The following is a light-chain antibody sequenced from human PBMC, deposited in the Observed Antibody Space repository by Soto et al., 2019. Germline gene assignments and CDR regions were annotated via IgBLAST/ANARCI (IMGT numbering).Light chain of an antibody. CDR2: AAS. Sequence: DIRLTQSPSFLSASVGDRVSITCRASQGISSYLAWYQQKPGKAPKLLIYAASTLQSGVPSRFSGSGSGTEFTLTISSLQPEDFATYYCQQLNSYPLTFGGGTKV. CDR1: QGISSY. CDR3: QQLNSYPLT. V-gene: IGKV1-9*01. J-gene: IGKJ4*01.